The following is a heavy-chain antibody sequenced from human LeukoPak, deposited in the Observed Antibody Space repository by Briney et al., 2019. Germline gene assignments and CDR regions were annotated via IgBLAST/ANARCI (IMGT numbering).Heavy chain of an antibody. D-gene: IGHD4-23*01. V-gene: IGHV3-66*02. Sequence: GGSLRLSCAASGFTVSSNYMSWVRQAPGKGLGWVSVIYSGGSTYYADSVKGRFTISRDNSKNTLYLQMNSLRAEDTAVYYCAREDYGGNSYYFDYWGQGTLVTVSS. J-gene: IGHJ4*02. CDR2: IYSGGST. CDR1: GFTVSSNY. CDR3: AREDYGGNSYYFDY.